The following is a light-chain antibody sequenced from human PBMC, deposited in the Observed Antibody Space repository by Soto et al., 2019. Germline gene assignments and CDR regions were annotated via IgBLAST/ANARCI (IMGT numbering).Light chain of an antibody. CDR1: SSDVGNYNY. Sequence: QSALTQPASVSGSPGQSITISCTGASSDVGNYNYVSWYQQHPGKAPKLIIYDVSNRPSGVSNRFSGSKSGNTASLTISGLPAEDEADYYCSSYTSSTTLYVFGTGTKLTVL. V-gene: IGLV2-14*03. CDR2: DVS. CDR3: SSYTSSTTLYV. J-gene: IGLJ1*01.